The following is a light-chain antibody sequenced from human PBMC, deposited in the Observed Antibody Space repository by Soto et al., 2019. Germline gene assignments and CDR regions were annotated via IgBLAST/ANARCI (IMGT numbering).Light chain of an antibody. J-gene: IGKJ5*01. V-gene: IGKV1-33*01. Sequence: IHMTQFPYSLTASYGDRVTITFRASQDINKNLIWYQQKPGKAPKLLIYDASDLETGVPTRVSGSGPRTGHTFSISSLQRKDFATYYCQRYENSPLTLGQGTRLEIK. CDR3: QRYENSPLT. CDR2: DAS. CDR1: QDINKN.